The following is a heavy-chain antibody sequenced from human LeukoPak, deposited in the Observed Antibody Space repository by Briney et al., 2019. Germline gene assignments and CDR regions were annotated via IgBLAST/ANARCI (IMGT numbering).Heavy chain of an antibody. Sequence: GASVKVSCKASGFTFTSSAMQWVRQARGQRREWIGWIVVGSGNTNHAQKFQERVTITRDMSTSTAYMELSSLRSEDAAEYCCAAGERGYFDYWGQGTLVTVSS. CDR2: IVVGSGNT. J-gene: IGHJ4*02. V-gene: IGHV1-58*02. CDR3: AAGERGYFDY. CDR1: GFTFTSSA. D-gene: IGHD1-26*01.